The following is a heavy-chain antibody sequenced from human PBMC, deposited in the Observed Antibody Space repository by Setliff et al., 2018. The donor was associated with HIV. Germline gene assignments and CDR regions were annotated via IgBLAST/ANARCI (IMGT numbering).Heavy chain of an antibody. CDR1: GGTFSSQA. CDR3: ARVRLGYNDLTPPRYTHDLGY. Sequence: SVKVSCKASGGTFSSQAINWVRQAPGQGLEWMGGIIPMYGSVDYAQKFQGRVTITTDESISTAYMELNRLRSDDTAVYYCARVRLGYNDLTPPRYTHDLGYWGQGTLVTVSS. V-gene: IGHV1-69*05. CDR2: IIPMYGSV. D-gene: IGHD6-25*01. J-gene: IGHJ4*02.